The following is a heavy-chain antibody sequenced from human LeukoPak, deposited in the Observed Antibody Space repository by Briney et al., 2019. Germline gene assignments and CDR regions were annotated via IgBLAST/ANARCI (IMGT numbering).Heavy chain of an antibody. CDR1: GFTFDDYG. Sequence: GGSLRLSCAASGFTFDDYGMTWVRQTPGKGLEWVSGINWYGGSTGYADSVKGRFTISRDNAKNSLYLQMNSLRAEDTAVYYCARGYCSSTSCYAGIGNWFDPWGQGTLVTVSS. CDR3: ARGYCSSTSCYAGIGNWFDP. CDR2: INWYGGST. D-gene: IGHD2-2*01. V-gene: IGHV3-20*04. J-gene: IGHJ5*02.